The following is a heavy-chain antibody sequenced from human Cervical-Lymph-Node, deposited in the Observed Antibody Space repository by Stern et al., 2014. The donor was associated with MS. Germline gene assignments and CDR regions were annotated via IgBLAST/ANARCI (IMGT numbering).Heavy chain of an antibody. CDR1: GFTFSDSY. CDR3: VRGWEPRQDGPSGHDYDAFDI. D-gene: IGHD5-12*01. Sequence: VHLVESGGGLVKPGGSLRLSCAASGFTFSDSYMTWIRQPPGKGMEWVSYISSSGDTIKYAESVKGRFTVSRDNAKNSLSLQMSSLRVEDTAVYYCVRGWEPRQDGPSGHDYDAFDIWGQGTMVTVSS. V-gene: IGHV3-11*01. J-gene: IGHJ3*02. CDR2: ISSSGDTI.